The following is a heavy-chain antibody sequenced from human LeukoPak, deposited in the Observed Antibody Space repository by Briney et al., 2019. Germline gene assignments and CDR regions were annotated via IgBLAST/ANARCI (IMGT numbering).Heavy chain of an antibody. CDR3: ALLYGDYQTFDY. J-gene: IGHJ4*02. CDR1: GFTFDDYA. D-gene: IGHD4-17*01. V-gene: IGHV3-9*01. CDR2: ISWNSGSI. Sequence: PGGSLRLSCAASGFTFDDYAMHWVRQAPGKGLEWVSGISWNSGSIGHADSVKGRFTISRDNAKNSLYLQMNSLRAEDTALYCCALLYGDYQTFDYWGQGTLVTVSS.